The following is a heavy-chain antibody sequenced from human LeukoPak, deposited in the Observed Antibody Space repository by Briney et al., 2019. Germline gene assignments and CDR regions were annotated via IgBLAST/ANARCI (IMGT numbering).Heavy chain of an antibody. CDR2: ISGGNGNT. J-gene: IGHJ4*02. Sequence: ASVKVSCKASGYSFTTYGIAWVRQAPGQGLEWMGWISGGNGNTNYAQRVQGRVTMTTDTYTSTAYMELRSLRSDDTAVYYCARGGSSSWSSNDYWGQGTLVTVSS. D-gene: IGHD6-13*01. CDR3: ARGGSSSWSSNDY. V-gene: IGHV1-18*01. CDR1: GYSFTTYG.